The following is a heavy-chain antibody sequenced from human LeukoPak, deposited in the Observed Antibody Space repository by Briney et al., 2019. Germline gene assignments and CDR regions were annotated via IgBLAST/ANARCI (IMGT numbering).Heavy chain of an antibody. CDR3: AKDMFGSGSFNDAFDI. V-gene: IGHV3-9*01. J-gene: IGHJ3*02. D-gene: IGHD1-26*01. CDR2: ISWNSGSI. CDR1: GFTFDDYA. Sequence: GGSLRLSCAASGFTFDDYAMHWVRQAPGKGLEWVSGISWNSGSIGYADSVKGRFTISRDNAKNSLYLQMNSLRAEDTALYYCAKDMFGSGSFNDAFDIWGQGAMVTVSS.